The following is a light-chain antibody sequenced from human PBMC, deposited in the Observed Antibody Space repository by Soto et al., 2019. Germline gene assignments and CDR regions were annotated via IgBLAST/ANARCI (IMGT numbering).Light chain of an antibody. V-gene: IGLV2-11*01. CDR1: SSDVGGYNY. J-gene: IGLJ2*01. CDR2: DVN. Sequence: QSALTQPRSVSGSPGQSVTISCTGTSSDVGGYNYVSWYRQHPGKAPKLIIYDVNRRPSGVPDRFSGSKSGNTASLTISGLQAEDEADYYCCSYADIHVVFGGGTKVTVL. CDR3: CSYADIHVV.